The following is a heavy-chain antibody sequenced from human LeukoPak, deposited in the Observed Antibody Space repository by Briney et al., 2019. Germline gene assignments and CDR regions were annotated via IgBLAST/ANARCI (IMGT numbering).Heavy chain of an antibody. Sequence: GGSLRLSCAASGFTVSNYYMSWVRQAPGKGLEWVSVIYDGDSTYYADSVKGRFTIFRDNARNTLYLQMNSLRAEDTAVYYCARDRAAADPWGQGTLVTVSS. J-gene: IGHJ5*02. CDR2: IYDGDST. V-gene: IGHV3-53*01. CDR3: ARDRAAADP. CDR1: GFTVSNYY. D-gene: IGHD6-13*01.